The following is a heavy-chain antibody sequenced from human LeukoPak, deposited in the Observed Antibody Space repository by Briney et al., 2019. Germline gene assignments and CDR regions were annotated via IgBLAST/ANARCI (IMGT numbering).Heavy chain of an antibody. CDR3: ASAVGAGYYFDY. CDR1: GFTFDDYG. V-gene: IGHV3-20*04. Sequence: GGSLRLSCAASGFTFDDYGMSWVRQAPGKGLEWVSGVNWSGSRTGYADSVKGRFTISRDNAKNSLYLQMNSLRAEDTAFYYCASAVGAGYYFDYWGQGTLVTVPS. D-gene: IGHD1-26*01. J-gene: IGHJ4*02. CDR2: VNWSGSRT.